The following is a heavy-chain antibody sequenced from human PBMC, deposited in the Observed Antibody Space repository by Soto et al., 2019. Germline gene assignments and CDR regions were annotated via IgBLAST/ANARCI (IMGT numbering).Heavy chain of an antibody. V-gene: IGHV3-48*03. J-gene: IGHJ6*02. CDR1: GFTFRSYE. CDR2: ISSSGSAI. D-gene: IGHD3-16*01. CDR3: ASSPPLIHDGGMDV. Sequence: GGSLRLSCAASGFTFRSYEMNWVRQAPGKGLEWVSYISSSGSAIYYADSVKGRFTISRDNAKNSLYLQMNSLRAEDTAVYYCASSPPLIHDGGMDVWGQRTTVTVSS.